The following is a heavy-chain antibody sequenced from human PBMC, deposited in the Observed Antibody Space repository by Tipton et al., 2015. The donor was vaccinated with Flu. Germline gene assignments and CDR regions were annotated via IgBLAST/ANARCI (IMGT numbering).Heavy chain of an antibody. CDR3: AREGGYCNTVTCYKYFQH. CDR1: GITSGSSW. J-gene: IGHJ1*01. CDR2: INPDGSAK. D-gene: IGHD2-2*02. Sequence: SLRLSCAASGITSGSSWMNWVRHVPGKGLEWVANINPDGSAKRYVDSVKGRFTVSRDNAKNSLYLQMNSLRADDTAVYYCAREGGYCNTVTCYKYFQHWGQGTPVTVHS. V-gene: IGHV3-7*01.